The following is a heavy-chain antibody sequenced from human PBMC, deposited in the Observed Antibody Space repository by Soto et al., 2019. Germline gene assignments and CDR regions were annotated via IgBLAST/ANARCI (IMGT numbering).Heavy chain of an antibody. V-gene: IGHV4-30-4*01. CDR2: IYYSGST. J-gene: IGHJ5*02. CDR1: GGSISSGDYY. Sequence: QVQLQESGPGLVKPSQTLSLTCTVSGGSISSGDYYWSWIRQPPGKGLEWIGYIYYSGSTYYNPSLKSRVTISVDTSKNQFSLKLSSVTAADTAVYYCARHRYCSSTSCYAGGGWFDPWGQGTLVTVSS. D-gene: IGHD2-2*01. CDR3: ARHRYCSSTSCYAGGGWFDP.